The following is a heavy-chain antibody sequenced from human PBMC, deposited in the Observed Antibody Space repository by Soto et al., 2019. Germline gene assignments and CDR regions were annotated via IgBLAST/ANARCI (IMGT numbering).Heavy chain of an antibody. CDR3: VRDQKTTLPGYD. J-gene: IGHJ4*02. D-gene: IGHD5-12*01. Sequence: GGSLRLSCAASGFTFSNYGIHWVRQAPGKGLEWVALIWYDGSKKYYVDSVKGRFTISRDNSENTVYLQLNSLRVEDTAVYYCVRDQKTTLPGYDWGQGTLVTVSS. CDR2: IWYDGSKK. V-gene: IGHV3-33*01. CDR1: GFTFSNYG.